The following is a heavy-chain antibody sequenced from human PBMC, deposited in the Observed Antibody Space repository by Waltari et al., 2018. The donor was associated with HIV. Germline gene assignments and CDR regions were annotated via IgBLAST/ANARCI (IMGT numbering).Heavy chain of an antibody. CDR3: ARARMDTATNFDY. Sequence: SPSRGLEWLGRTYYRSKWYNDYAVSVKSRITINPDTSKNQFSLQLNSVTPEDTAVYYCARARMDTATNFDYWGQGTLVTVSS. J-gene: IGHJ4*02. V-gene: IGHV6-1*01. CDR2: TYYRSKWYN. D-gene: IGHD5-18*01.